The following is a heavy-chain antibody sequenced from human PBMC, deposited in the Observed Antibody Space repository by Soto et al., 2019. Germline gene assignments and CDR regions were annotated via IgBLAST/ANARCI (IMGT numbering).Heavy chain of an antibody. CDR2: IYYSVST. V-gene: IGHV4-59*01. J-gene: IGHJ4*02. Sequence: QVQLQESGPGLVKPSETLSLTCTVSGGSISSYYWSWIRQPPGKGLEWIGYIYYSVSTNYNPSLKSRVTISVDTSKNQFSLKLSSVTAADTAVYYCARDSSAAGLGDYWGQGTLVTVSS. CDR1: GGSISSYY. D-gene: IGHD6-6*01. CDR3: ARDSSAAGLGDY.